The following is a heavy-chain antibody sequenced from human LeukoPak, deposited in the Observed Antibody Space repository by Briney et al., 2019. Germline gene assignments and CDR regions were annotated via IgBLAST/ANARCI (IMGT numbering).Heavy chain of an antibody. J-gene: IGHJ4*02. D-gene: IGHD6-13*01. Sequence: ASVKVSCKASGYTFTSYGISWVRQAPGQGLEWMGWISAYNGNTNYAQKLQGRVTMTTDTRTSTAYTEMRSLRSDDTALYHCAKDMGYDTWEQQLGGPDYWGQGTLVTVSS. CDR2: ISAYNGNT. CDR3: AKDMGYDTWEQQLGGPDY. CDR1: GYTFTSYG. V-gene: IGHV1-18*01.